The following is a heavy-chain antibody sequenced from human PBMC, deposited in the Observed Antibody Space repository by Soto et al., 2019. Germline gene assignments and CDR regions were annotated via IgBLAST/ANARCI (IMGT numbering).Heavy chain of an antibody. CDR3: ARVWSGYYKFDS. V-gene: IGHV4-30-4*01. D-gene: IGHD3-3*01. CDR1: GGSISSGAHY. J-gene: IGHJ4*02. Sequence: SETLSLTCTVSGGSISSGAHYWSWIRQPPGKGLEWIGYIYYSGTTYHNPSLKSRVTISVDTSKNQFSLKLSSVTAADTAVYYCARVWSGYYKFDSWGQGTLVTVSS. CDR2: IYYSGTT.